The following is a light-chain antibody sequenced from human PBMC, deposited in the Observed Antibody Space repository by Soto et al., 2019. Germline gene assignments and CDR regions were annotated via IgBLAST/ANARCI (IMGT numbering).Light chain of an antibody. CDR3: QQGYSTPRT. CDR1: QSISSS. V-gene: IGKV1-39*01. Sequence: DIQMTQSPSSLSASVGDRVTITCRASQSISSSLNWYQQKAGKAPELLIYDTSSLQSGVPPRFIGRGSGTDFTLTITSLQPEDFATYYCQQGYSTPRTFGQGTK. J-gene: IGKJ1*01. CDR2: DTS.